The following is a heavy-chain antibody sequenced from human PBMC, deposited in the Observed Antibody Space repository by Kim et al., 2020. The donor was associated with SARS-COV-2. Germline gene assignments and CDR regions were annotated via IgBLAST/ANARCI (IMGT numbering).Heavy chain of an antibody. Sequence: SETLSLTCTVSGGSISSSSYYWGWIRQPPGKGLEWIGSIYYSGSTYYNPSLKSRVTISVDTSKNQFSLKLSSVTAADTAVYYCARRGGSYDILTGYYPAYYFDYWGQGTLVTVSS. J-gene: IGHJ4*02. CDR1: GGSISSSSYY. V-gene: IGHV4-39*01. D-gene: IGHD3-9*01. CDR3: ARRGGSYDILTGYYPAYYFDY. CDR2: IYYSGST.